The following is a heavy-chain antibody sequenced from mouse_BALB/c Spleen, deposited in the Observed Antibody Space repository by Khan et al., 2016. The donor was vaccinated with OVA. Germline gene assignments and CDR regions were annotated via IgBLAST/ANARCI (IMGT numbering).Heavy chain of an antibody. J-gene: IGHJ4*01. CDR1: GFSLTSYG. CDR3: ARHDMYFYAMDY. CDR2: IWSAGST. Sequence: QVQLKESGPGLVAPSQSLSITCTISGFSLTSYGVHWVRQPPGKGLEWLVVIWSAGSTTYNSALKSRLSITKDNSKSQVFLKMNSLQTDDTAMYYCARHDMYFYAMDYWGQGTSVTVSS. V-gene: IGHV2-6-1*01.